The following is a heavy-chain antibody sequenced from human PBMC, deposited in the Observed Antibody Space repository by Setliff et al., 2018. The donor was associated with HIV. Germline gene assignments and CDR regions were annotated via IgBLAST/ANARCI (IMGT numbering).Heavy chain of an antibody. J-gene: IGHJ4*02. CDR2: SKNRANGYIS. CDR1: GFASSDHF. CDR3: ASPLIMTTVTKDH. V-gene: IGHV3-72*01. D-gene: IGHD4-17*01. Sequence: GGSLRLSCAASGFASSDHFVDWVRQAPGKGLEWVGRSKNRANGYISEYAASVRGRFTISRDESKNSLYLQMNSLKTEDTAVYSCASPLIMTTVTKDHWGQGTLVTVSS.